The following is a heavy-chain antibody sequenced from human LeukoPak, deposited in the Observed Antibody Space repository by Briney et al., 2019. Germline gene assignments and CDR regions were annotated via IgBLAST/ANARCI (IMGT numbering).Heavy chain of an antibody. CDR2: TSHDGSNK. CDR1: GFTFSNFA. D-gene: IGHD5-18*01. V-gene: IGHV3-30-3*01. CDR3: ARLRGYSYGLDY. Sequence: GGSLRLSCAASGFTFSNFAMHWVRQAPGKGLEWVAVTSHDGSNKYYADSVKGRFTISRDNSENTLYLQMHSLRAEDTAVYYCARLRGYSYGLDYWGQGILVTVSS. J-gene: IGHJ4*02.